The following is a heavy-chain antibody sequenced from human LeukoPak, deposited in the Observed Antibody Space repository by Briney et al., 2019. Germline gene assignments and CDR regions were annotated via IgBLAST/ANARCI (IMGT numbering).Heavy chain of an antibody. CDR3: TRVGYYYGSGSYYKRYFDY. Sequence: PGGSLRLSYTASGFTFGDYAMSWVRQAPGKGLEWVGFIRSKAYSGTTEYAASVKGRFTISRDDSKSIAYLQMNSLKTEDTAVYYCTRVGYYYGSGSYYKRYFDYWGQGTLVTVSS. D-gene: IGHD3-10*01. CDR2: IRSKAYSGTT. J-gene: IGHJ4*02. V-gene: IGHV3-49*04. CDR1: GFTFGDYA.